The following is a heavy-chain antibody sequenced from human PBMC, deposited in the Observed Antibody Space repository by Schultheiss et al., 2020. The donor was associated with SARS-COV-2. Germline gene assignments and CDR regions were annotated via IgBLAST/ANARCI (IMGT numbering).Heavy chain of an antibody. V-gene: IGHV4-30-4*01. CDR1: GGSISSGDYY. CDR2: IYYSGST. Sequence: SETLSLTCTVSGGSISSGDYYWSWIRQPPGKGLEWIGFIYYSGSTYYNPSLKSRVTISVDTSKNQFSLKLSSVTAADTAVYYCARNFLVEMDAFDIWGQGTMVTVSS. J-gene: IGHJ3*02. D-gene: IGHD2/OR15-2a*01. CDR3: ARNFLVEMDAFDI.